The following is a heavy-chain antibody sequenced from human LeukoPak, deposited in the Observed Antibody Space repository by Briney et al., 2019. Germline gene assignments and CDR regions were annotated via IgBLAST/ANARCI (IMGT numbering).Heavy chain of an antibody. Sequence: GESLKISCKGSGYSFTSYWIGWVRQVPGKGLEWMGIIYPGDSDTRYSPSSQGQVTISADKSISTAYLQWSSLKASDTAMYYCVRRGAHWATKPYYFDYWGQGTLVTVSS. D-gene: IGHD5-12*01. CDR1: GYSFTSYW. J-gene: IGHJ4*02. CDR3: VRRGAHWATKPYYFDY. CDR2: IYPGDSDT. V-gene: IGHV5-51*01.